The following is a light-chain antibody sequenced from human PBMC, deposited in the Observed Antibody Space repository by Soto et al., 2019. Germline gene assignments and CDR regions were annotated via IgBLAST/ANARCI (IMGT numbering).Light chain of an antibody. CDR3: QHYCSLCT. Sequence: DTAMTPWAGSVSLSLGERVSLSWRASQRVXSSFLAWYQQKPGKAPGNPNYGASSNATGIPDSFSGSGCGTDFTLTISRLEPEDVGVYCCQHYCSLCTFGQGAKVEIK. CDR1: QRVXSSF. V-gene: IGKV3-20*01. J-gene: IGKJ1*01. CDR2: GAS.